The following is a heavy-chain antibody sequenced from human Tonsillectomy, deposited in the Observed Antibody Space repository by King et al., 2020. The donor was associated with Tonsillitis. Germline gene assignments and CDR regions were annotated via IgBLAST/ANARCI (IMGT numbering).Heavy chain of an antibody. J-gene: IGHJ6*02. V-gene: IGHV3-7*01. CDR1: GFTFSRYW. Sequence: DVQLVESGGGLVQPGGSLRLSCAASGFTFSRYWMNWVRQAPGKGLEWVANIKQDGSEKYYVDSVKGRFTISRDNAENSLYLQMNSLRGKDTAVYYCAGGATYYYDSSGFYYGVSERRGMDVGGQGTTVTVSS. CDR3: AGGATYYYDSSGFYYGVSERRGMDV. D-gene: IGHD3-22*01. CDR2: IKQDGSEK.